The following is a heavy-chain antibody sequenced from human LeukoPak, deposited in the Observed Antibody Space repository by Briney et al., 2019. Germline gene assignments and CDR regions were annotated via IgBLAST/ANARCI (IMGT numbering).Heavy chain of an antibody. CDR1: GFSFDDYA. CDR3: TTDQEEALYGDYFDY. Sequence: GRSLRLSCAASGFSFDDYAMHWVRQAPGKGLEWVSGISWNSGSIGYAESVKGRFTISRDNAKNSLYLQMNSLKTEDTAVYYCTTDQEEALYGDYFDYWGQGTLVTVSS. CDR2: ISWNSGSI. V-gene: IGHV3-9*01. D-gene: IGHD4-17*01. J-gene: IGHJ4*02.